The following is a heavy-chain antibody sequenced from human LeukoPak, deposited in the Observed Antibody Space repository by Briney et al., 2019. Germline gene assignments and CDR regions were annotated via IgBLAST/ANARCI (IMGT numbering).Heavy chain of an antibody. CDR1: GFTFSSDG. V-gene: IGHV3-33*01. J-gene: IGHJ4*02. CDR2: IWDDGSNK. D-gene: IGHD2-2*01. Sequence: GRSLRLSCAASGFTFSSDGMHWVRQAPGKGLEGVAGIWDDGSNKYYADSVKGRFTISRDNSKTTLYLQMNSLRAEDTAVYYCARGGLLGYCSSTSCSMGRPLDYWGQGTLVTVSS. CDR3: ARGGLLGYCSSTSCSMGRPLDY.